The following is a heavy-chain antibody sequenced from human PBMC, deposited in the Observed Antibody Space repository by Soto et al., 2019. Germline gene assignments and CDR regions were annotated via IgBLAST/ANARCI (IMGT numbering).Heavy chain of an antibody. CDR3: APSPEVVAATL. Sequence: ESGGGLVKPGGSLRLSCAASGFTFSSYSMNWVRQAPGKGLEWVSSSSSSSSYIYYADSVKGRFTISRDNAKNSLYLQMNSLRAEDTAVYYCAPSPEVVAATLGGQGTLVTVSS. CDR2: SSSSSSYI. CDR1: GFTFSSYS. D-gene: IGHD2-15*01. V-gene: IGHV3-21*01. J-gene: IGHJ4*02.